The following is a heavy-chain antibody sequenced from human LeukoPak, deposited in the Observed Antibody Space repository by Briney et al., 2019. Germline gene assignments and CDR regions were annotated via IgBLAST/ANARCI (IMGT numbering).Heavy chain of an antibody. Sequence: GGSLRLSCAASGFTFSSYTMTWVRQAPGKGLEWVSTIRGIGSSTYYSDSVKGRFTISRDNSMNTLYLQMNSLRAEDTAVYYCARSMVQLAVTDGFHIWGQGTTVTVSS. V-gene: IGHV3-23*01. CDR1: GFTFSSYT. D-gene: IGHD3-10*01. CDR2: IRGIGSST. CDR3: ARSMVQLAVTDGFHI. J-gene: IGHJ3*02.